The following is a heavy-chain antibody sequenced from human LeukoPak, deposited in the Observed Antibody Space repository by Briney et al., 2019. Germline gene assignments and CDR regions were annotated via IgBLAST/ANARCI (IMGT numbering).Heavy chain of an antibody. CDR2: IYYSGST. CDR3: ARVSSSWYQDWYFDL. CDR1: GYSISSGYY. V-gene: IGHV4-61*01. D-gene: IGHD6-13*01. J-gene: IGHJ2*01. Sequence: SETLSLTCTVSGYSISSGYYWSWIRQPPGQGLEWIGYIYYSGSTNYNPSLKSRVTISVDPSKNQFSLKLSSVTAADTAVYYCARVSSSWYQDWYFDLWGRGTLVTVSS.